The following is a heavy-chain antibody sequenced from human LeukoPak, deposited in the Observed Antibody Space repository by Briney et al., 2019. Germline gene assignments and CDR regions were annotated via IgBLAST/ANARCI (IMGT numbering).Heavy chain of an antibody. Sequence: SETLSLTCAVYGGSFSGYYWSWIRQPPGKGLEWIGEINHSGSTNYNPSLKSRVTISVDTSKNQFSLKLSSVTAADTAVYYCARKGYDYDFWSGYYRRFDYWGQGTLVTVSS. CDR2: INHSGST. D-gene: IGHD3-3*01. CDR3: ARKGYDYDFWSGYYRRFDY. V-gene: IGHV4-34*01. CDR1: GGSFSGYY. J-gene: IGHJ4*02.